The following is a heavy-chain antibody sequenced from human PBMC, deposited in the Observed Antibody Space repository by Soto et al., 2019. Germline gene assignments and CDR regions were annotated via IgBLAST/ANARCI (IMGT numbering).Heavy chain of an antibody. Sequence: SETLSLTCTVSGGSSSSRGYYCSWIRQFPGKGLEWIGCISYSESTDYNPSLKSRVTISADTPKNQFSLKLSSVTAADTAVYYCAGGNDYAKIGYWGQGAQVTVSS. CDR1: GGSSSSRGYY. CDR3: AGGNDYAKIGY. J-gene: IGHJ4*02. V-gene: IGHV4-31*03. CDR2: ISYSEST. D-gene: IGHD4-17*01.